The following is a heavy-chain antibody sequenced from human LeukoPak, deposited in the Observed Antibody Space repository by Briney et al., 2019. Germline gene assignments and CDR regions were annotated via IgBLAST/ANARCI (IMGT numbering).Heavy chain of an antibody. CDR2: ISYDGSNK. D-gene: IGHD1-14*01. Sequence: PGGSPRLSCAASGFTFSSYGMHWVRQAPGKGLEWVAVISYDGSNKYYADSVKGRFTISRDNSKNTLYLQMNSLRAEDTAVYYCAKTMSSHPYRDFDYWGQGTLVTVSS. V-gene: IGHV3-30*18. CDR1: GFTFSSYG. CDR3: AKTMSSHPYRDFDY. J-gene: IGHJ4*02.